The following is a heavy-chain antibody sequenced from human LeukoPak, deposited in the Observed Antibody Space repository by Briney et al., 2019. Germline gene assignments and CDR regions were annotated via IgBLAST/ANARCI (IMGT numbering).Heavy chain of an antibody. D-gene: IGHD2-2*01. CDR3: ASVRDIVPAAPIDAFDI. Sequence: SVKISCKASGGTFSSYAISWVRQAPGQGLEWMGGIIPIFGTANYAQKFQGRVTITADESTSTAYMELSSLRSEDTAVYYCASVRDIVPAAPIDAFDIWGQGTMVTVSS. V-gene: IGHV1-69*13. CDR2: IIPIFGTA. J-gene: IGHJ3*02. CDR1: GGTFSSYA.